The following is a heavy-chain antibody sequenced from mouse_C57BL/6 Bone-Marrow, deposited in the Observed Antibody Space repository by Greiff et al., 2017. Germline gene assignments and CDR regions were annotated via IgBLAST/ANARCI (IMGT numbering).Heavy chain of an antibody. D-gene: IGHD2-5*01. V-gene: IGHV1-18*01. CDR1: GYTFTDYN. J-gene: IGHJ3*01. Sequence: EVKLQESGPELVKPGASVKIPCKASGYTFTDYNMDWVKQSHGKSLEWIGDINPNNGGTIYNQKFKGKATLTVDKSSSTAYMELRSLTSEDTAVYYCARTYYSNYVLAWFAYWGQGALGTVSA. CDR3: ARTYYSNYVLAWFAY. CDR2: INPNNGGT.